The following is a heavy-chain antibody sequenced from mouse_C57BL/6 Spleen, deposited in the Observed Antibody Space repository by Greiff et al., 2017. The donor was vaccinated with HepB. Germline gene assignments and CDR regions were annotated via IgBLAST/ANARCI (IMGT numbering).Heavy chain of an antibody. Sequence: EVKVVESGGGLVKPGGSLKLSCAASGFTFSSYAMSWVRQTPEKRLEWVATISDGGSYTYYPDNVKGRFTISRDNAKNNLYLQMSHLKSEDTAMYYCARDYYCSSHWYFDVWGTGTTVTVSS. CDR2: ISDGGSYT. V-gene: IGHV5-4*01. J-gene: IGHJ1*03. CDR1: GFTFSSYA. D-gene: IGHD1-1*01. CDR3: ARDYYCSSHWYFDV.